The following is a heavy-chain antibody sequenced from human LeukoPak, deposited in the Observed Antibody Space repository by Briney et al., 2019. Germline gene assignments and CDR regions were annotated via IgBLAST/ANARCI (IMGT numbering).Heavy chain of an antibody. J-gene: IGHJ4*02. Sequence: PGGSLRLPCAASGFTFSSYGMNWVRQAPGKGLEWLSGISPRGGGTYYADSVKGRFTISRDDSKNTLSLQMNSLRVEDTAVYYCGRDLAWGAFDYWGQGTLVTVSS. D-gene: IGHD7-27*01. CDR1: GFTFSSYG. V-gene: IGHV3-23*01. CDR2: ISPRGGGT. CDR3: GRDLAWGAFDY.